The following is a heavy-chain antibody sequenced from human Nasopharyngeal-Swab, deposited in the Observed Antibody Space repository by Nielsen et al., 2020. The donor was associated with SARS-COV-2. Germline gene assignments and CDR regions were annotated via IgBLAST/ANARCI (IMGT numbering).Heavy chain of an antibody. V-gene: IGHV3-23*01. CDR3: ARDQGYKTYYYYYGMDV. CDR2: ISGSGGST. D-gene: IGHD5-18*01. CDR1: GFTFSSYA. Sequence: GGSLRLSCAASGFTFSSYAMSWVRQAPGKGLEWVSAISGSGGSTYYADSVKGRFTISRDNSKNSLYLQMNSLRAEDTAVYYCARDQGYKTYYYYYGMDVWGQGTTVTVSS. J-gene: IGHJ6*02.